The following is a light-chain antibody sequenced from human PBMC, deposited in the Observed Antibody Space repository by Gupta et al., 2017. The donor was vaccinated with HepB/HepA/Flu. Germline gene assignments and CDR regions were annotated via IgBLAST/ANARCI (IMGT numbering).Light chain of an antibody. CDR2: DAS. V-gene: IGKV3-11*01. CDR3: QQRSNGPPSLT. CDR1: QSVSSY. J-gene: IGKJ5*01. Sequence: QSPATLSLSPGERATLSCRASQSVSSYLAWYQQKPGQAPRLLIYDASNRATGIPARFSGSGYGTDFTLTISSLEPEDFAVYYCQQRSNGPPSLTFGQGTRLEIK.